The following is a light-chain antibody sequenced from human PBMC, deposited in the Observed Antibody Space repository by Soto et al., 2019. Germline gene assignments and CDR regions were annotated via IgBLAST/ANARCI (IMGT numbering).Light chain of an antibody. CDR3: QKYSSGPV. V-gene: IGKV1-27*01. Sequence: DIQMTQSPTSLSASVGDRVTITCRARQGIRNFVAWYQQKPGKAPKLMIYAASTLHSGVPSRFSGSGSVTDFTLTINSLLPEDVATYSCQKYSSGPVFGPGTKVEIK. CDR1: QGIRNF. CDR2: AAS. J-gene: IGKJ3*01.